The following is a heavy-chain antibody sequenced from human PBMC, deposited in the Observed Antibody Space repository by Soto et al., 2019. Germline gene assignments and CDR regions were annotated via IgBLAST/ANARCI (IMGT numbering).Heavy chain of an antibody. V-gene: IGHV3-7*01. CDR3: ARAPVEYDFWSGYSLVIAVRFDY. CDR2: IKQDGSEK. D-gene: IGHD3-3*01. CDR1: GFTFSSYW. J-gene: IGHJ4*02. Sequence: GGSLRLSCAASGFTFSSYWMSWVRQAPGKGLEWVANIKQDGSEKYYVDSVKGRFTISRDNAKNSLYLQMNSLRAEDTAVYYCARAPVEYDFWSGYSLVIAVRFDYWGQGTLVTVSS.